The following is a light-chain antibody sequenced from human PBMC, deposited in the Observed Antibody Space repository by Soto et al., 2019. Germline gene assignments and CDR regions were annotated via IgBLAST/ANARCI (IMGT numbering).Light chain of an antibody. CDR1: SSNIGNNY. J-gene: IGLJ1*01. CDR2: ENN. V-gene: IGLV1-51*02. Sequence: QSVLTQPPSVYAAPGQKVTISCSGSSSNIGNNYVSWYQQLPGTAPKLLIYENNKRPSGIPDRFSGSKSGTSATLGITGLQTGDEADYYCGTWDSSLSAEVFGTGTKVTV. CDR3: GTWDSSLSAEV.